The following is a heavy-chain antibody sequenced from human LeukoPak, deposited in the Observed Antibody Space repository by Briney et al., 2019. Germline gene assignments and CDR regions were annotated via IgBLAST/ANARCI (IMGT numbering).Heavy chain of an antibody. CDR1: GFTFDDYA. D-gene: IGHD3-3*01. J-gene: IGHJ5*02. CDR3: ARDRGPGGVGFLIDP. V-gene: IGHV3-9*01. Sequence: GGSLRLSCAASGFTFDDYAMHWVRQAPGKGLEWVSHITWNSVNIGYADSVKGRFTISRDNARNSLYLEMDSLRPEDTAFYCARDRGPGGVGFLIDPWGQGTLVTVSS. CDR2: ITWNSVNI.